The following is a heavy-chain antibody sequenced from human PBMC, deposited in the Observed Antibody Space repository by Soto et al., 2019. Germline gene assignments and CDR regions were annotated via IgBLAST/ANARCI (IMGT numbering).Heavy chain of an antibody. CDR3: ANAFSYGNYYYYGMDV. CDR2: ISYDGSNK. D-gene: IGHD3-16*01. Sequence: QVQLVESGGGVVQPGRSLRLSCAASGFTFSSYGMHWVHQAPGKGLEWVAVISYDGSNKYYADSVKGRFTISRDNSKNTLYLQMNSLRAEDTAVYYCANAFSYGNYYYYGMDVWGQGTTVTVSS. V-gene: IGHV3-30*18. CDR1: GFTFSSYG. J-gene: IGHJ6*02.